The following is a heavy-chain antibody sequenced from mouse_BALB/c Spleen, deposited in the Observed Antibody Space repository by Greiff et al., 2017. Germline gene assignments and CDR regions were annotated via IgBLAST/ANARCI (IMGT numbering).Heavy chain of an antibody. J-gene: IGHJ4*01. CDR2: IYPGNVNT. Sequence: VQLQQSGPELVKPGASVRISCKASGYTFTSYYIHWVKQRPGQGLEWIGWIYPGNVNTKYNEKFKGKATLTADKSSSTAYMQLSSLTSEDSAVYFCARKGVPYAMYYCGQGTSVTVSS. CDR1: GYTFTSYY. CDR3: ARKGVPYAMYY. V-gene: IGHV1S56*01.